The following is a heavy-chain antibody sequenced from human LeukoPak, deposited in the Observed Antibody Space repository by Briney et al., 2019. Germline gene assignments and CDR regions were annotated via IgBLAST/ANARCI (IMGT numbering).Heavy chain of an antibody. J-gene: IGHJ4*02. D-gene: IGHD2-15*01. CDR1: SGSMSSHY. CDR3: ARDSEVGVFDY. CDR2: IYTSGST. V-gene: IGHV4-4*07. Sequence: SETLSLTCTVSSGSMSSHYWSWIRQPAGKGLEWIGRIYTSGSTNYNPSLKSRVTMSADTSKNQFSLKLSSVTAADTAVYYCARDSEVGVFDYWGQGTLVTASS.